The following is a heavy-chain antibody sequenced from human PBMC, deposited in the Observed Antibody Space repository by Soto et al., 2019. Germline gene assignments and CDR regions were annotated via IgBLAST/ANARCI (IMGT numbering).Heavy chain of an antibody. J-gene: IGHJ4*02. CDR3: AKEYGSTWIDH. V-gene: IGHV3-30*18. CDR2: MSYDGTKE. D-gene: IGHD6-13*01. Sequence: SPRLFRAAPGFNLSNYGMHWVPQAPGKGLGGGGAMSYDGTKEYYADSVKGRFTISRDNSRNTLFLQLNSLRAEDTAVYYCAKEYGSTWIDHWGQGTLVTVSS. CDR1: GFNLSNYG.